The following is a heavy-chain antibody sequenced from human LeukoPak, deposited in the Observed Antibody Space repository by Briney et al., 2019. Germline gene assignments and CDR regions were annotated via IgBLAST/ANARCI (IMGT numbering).Heavy chain of an antibody. V-gene: IGHV4-61*02. CDR2: IYTSGST. CDR3: ARGYCSGGDCYFEFWFDP. D-gene: IGHD2-15*01. Sequence: SQTLSLTCTVSGDSISSGSYYWNWIRQPAGKGLEWIGRIYTSGSTNYNPSLKSRVTILLDTSKNQFSLNLSSVTAADTAVYYCARGYCSGGDCYFEFWFDPWGQGTLVTVSS. J-gene: IGHJ5*02. CDR1: GDSISSGSYY.